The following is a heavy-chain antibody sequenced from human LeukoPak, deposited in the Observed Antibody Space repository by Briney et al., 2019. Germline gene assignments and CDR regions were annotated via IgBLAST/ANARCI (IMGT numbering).Heavy chain of an antibody. V-gene: IGHV1-8*03. Sequence: ASVKVSGKASGYTDTSCDINWVPQATRHGLEWMGWVTLNSGNTGYAQKFQGRVTITRNTSMSIAYMELSRRRSLDTAVYYCARGRAADYWGQGTLVTVSS. J-gene: IGHJ4*02. D-gene: IGHD6-25*01. CDR2: VTLNSGNT. CDR3: ARGRAADY. CDR1: GYTDTSCD.